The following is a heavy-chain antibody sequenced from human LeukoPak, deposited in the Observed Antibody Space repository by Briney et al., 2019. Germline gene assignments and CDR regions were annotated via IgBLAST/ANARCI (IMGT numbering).Heavy chain of an antibody. D-gene: IGHD6-19*01. Sequence: PGGSLRLSCAASGFTFSDYYMSWIRQAPGKGLEWVSYISSSSSYTNYADSVKGRFTISRDNAKNSLYLQMNSLRAEDTAVYYCARDPGYSSGWYYFDYWGQGTLVTVSS. CDR2: ISSSSSYT. CDR1: GFTFSDYY. CDR3: ARDPGYSSGWYYFDY. J-gene: IGHJ4*02. V-gene: IGHV3-11*06.